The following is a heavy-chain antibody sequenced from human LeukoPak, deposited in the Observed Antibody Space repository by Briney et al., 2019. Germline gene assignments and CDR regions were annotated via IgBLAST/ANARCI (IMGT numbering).Heavy chain of an antibody. J-gene: IGHJ5*02. D-gene: IGHD4-17*01. CDR2: INHSGST. CDR1: GGSFSGYY. Sequence: SETLSLTCAVYGGSFSGYYWSWIRQPPGKGLEWIGEINHSGSTNYNPSLKSRVTISVDTSKNQFSLKLSSVTAADTAVYYCARDYGASEPNNWFDPWGQGTLVTVSS. CDR3: ARDYGASEPNNWFDP. V-gene: IGHV4-34*01.